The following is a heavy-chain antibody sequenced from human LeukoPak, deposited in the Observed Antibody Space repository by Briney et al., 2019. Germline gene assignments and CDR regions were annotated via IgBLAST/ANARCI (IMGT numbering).Heavy chain of an antibody. V-gene: IGHV1-69*04. Sequence: ASVKVSCKASGGTFSSYAISWVRQAPGQGLEWMGRIIPILGIANYAQKFQGRVTITADKSTSTAYMELSSLRSEDTAVYYCARAICGGDCYSVYYFDYWGQGTLVTVSS. CDR2: IIPILGIA. D-gene: IGHD2-21*02. J-gene: IGHJ4*02. CDR3: ARAICGGDCYSVYYFDY. CDR1: GGTFSSYA.